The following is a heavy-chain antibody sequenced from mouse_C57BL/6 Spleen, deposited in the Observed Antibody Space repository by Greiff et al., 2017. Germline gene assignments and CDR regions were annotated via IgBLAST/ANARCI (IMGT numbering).Heavy chain of an antibody. J-gene: IGHJ1*03. Sequence: EVQRVESGPGLVKPSQSLSLTCSVTGYSITSGYYWNWIRQFPGNKLEWMGYISYDGSNNYNPSLKNRISITRDTSKNQFFLKLNSVTTEDTATYYCARGREGYYVVWYFDVWGTGTTVTVSS. CDR3: ARGREGYYVVWYFDV. D-gene: IGHD2-3*01. CDR2: ISYDGSN. CDR1: GYSITSGYY. V-gene: IGHV3-6*01.